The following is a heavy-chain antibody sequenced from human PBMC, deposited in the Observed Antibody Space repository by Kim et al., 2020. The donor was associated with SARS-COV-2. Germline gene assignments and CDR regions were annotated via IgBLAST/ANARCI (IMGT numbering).Heavy chain of an antibody. CDR3: ATELGYCSGGSCYHDAFDI. CDR2: FDPEDGET. Sequence: ASVKVSCKFSGYTLTELSMHWVRQAPGKGLEWMGGFDPEDGETIYAQKFQGRVTMTEDTSTDTAYMELSSLRSEDTAVYYCATELGYCSGGSCYHDAFDIWGQGTMVTVSS. V-gene: IGHV1-24*01. D-gene: IGHD2-15*01. CDR1: GYTLTELS. J-gene: IGHJ3*02.